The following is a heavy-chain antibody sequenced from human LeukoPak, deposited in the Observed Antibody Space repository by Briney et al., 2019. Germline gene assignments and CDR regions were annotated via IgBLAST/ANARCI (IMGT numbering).Heavy chain of an antibody. Sequence: PGGSLRLSCTASRFTFSTYAMSWVRQAPAKGLEWVSSISGSGDTTYYTGSVKGRFTISRDNSKNALYLQMSSLRAEDTAVYYCAKSQRNDQQVVQRIDHWGQGTLVTVSS. CDR1: RFTFSTYA. CDR3: AKSQRNDQQVVQRIDH. V-gene: IGHV3-23*01. CDR2: ISGSGDTT. D-gene: IGHD2-2*01. J-gene: IGHJ4*02.